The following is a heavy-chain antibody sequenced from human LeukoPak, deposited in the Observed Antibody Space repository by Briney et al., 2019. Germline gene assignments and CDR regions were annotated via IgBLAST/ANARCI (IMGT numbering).Heavy chain of an antibody. Sequence: SVKVSCKASGGTFSSYAISWVRQAPGQGLGWMGGIIPIFGTANYAQKFQGRVTITTDESTSTAYMELSSLRSEDTAVYYCARSFRIAVDRNGGFFDYWGQGTLVTVSS. CDR2: IIPIFGTA. J-gene: IGHJ4*02. D-gene: IGHD6-19*01. V-gene: IGHV1-69*05. CDR1: GGTFSSYA. CDR3: ARSFRIAVDRNGGFFDY.